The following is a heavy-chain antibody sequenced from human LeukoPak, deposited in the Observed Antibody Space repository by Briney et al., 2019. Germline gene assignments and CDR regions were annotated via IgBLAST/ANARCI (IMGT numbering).Heavy chain of an antibody. CDR3: ARDSYYYYSSGYRKFDY. Sequence: SETLSLACTVSGGSISSYYWSWIRQPAGKGLEWIGRIYTSGSTNYNPSLKSRVTMSVDTSKNQFSLKLSSVTAADTAVYYCARDSYYYYSSGYRKFDYWGQGTLVTVSS. CDR1: GGSISSYY. V-gene: IGHV4-4*07. CDR2: IYTSGST. D-gene: IGHD3-22*01. J-gene: IGHJ4*02.